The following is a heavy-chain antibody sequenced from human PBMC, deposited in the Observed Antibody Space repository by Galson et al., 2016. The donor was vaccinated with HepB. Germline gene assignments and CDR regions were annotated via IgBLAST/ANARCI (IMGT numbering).Heavy chain of an antibody. V-gene: IGHV3-48*03. J-gene: IGHJ2*01. CDR2: TNAGGGKL. Sequence: SLRLSCAASGFSFSSYEMNWVRQAPGKGLEWVAYTNAGGGKLYYPDSVRGRFTISRDNAKESLYLQMSSLTAEDTGLYYCVRGGATWHFDFWGRGTLVTVSS. CDR1: GFSFSSYE. CDR3: VRGGATWHFDF. D-gene: IGHD1-26*01.